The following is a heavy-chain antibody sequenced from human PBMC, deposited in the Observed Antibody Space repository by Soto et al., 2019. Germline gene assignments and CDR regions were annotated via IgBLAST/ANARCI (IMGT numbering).Heavy chain of an antibody. Sequence: QVQLQESGPGLVKPSQTLSLTCTVSGGSISSGGYYWNWIRQHPGKGLEWIGYIYYSGSTYYNPSLKSRVTISVDTSKNQFSLKLSSVTXXXXXXXXCAREPLTWGQGTLVTVSS. CDR2: IYYSGST. J-gene: IGHJ4*02. CDR3: CAREPLT. V-gene: IGHV4-31*03. CDR1: GGSISSGGYY.